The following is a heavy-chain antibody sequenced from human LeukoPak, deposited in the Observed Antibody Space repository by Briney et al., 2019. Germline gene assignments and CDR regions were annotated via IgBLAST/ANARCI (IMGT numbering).Heavy chain of an antibody. CDR2: IYYSGST. D-gene: IGHD3-3*01. V-gene: IGHV4-59*12. CDR3: ARGGPYDFWSGYYYNWFDP. J-gene: IGHJ5*02. CDR1: GGSISSYY. Sequence: SETLSLTCTVSGGSISSYYWSWLRQPPGKGLEWIGYIYYSGSTNYNPSLKSRVTISVDTSKNQFSLKLSSVTAADTAVYYCARGGPYDFWSGYYYNWFDPWGQGTLVTVSS.